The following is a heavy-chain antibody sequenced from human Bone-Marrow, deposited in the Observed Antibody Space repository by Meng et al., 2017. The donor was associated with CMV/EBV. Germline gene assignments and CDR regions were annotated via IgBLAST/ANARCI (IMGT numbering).Heavy chain of an antibody. D-gene: IGHD6-13*01. Sequence: ASVKVSCKASGYTFTSYGISWVRQAPGQGLEWMGWISAYNGNTNYAQKLQGRVTMTTDTSTSTAYMELRSLRSDDTAVYYCARDRGGGYSRYYYYGMDVWGQGTTVTVSS. CDR2: ISAYNGNT. CDR1: GYTFTSYG. CDR3: ARDRGGGYSRYYYYGMDV. J-gene: IGHJ6*02. V-gene: IGHV1-18*01.